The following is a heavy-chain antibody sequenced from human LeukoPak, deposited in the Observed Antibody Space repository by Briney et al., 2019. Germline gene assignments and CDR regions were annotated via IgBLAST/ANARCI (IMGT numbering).Heavy chain of an antibody. CDR2: INPNSGGT. J-gene: IGHJ5*02. V-gene: IGHV1-2*02. D-gene: IGHD3-22*01. CDR3: ALVMTTENWFDP. Sequence: ASVKVSCKASVYTFTGYYMHWVRQAPGQGLEWMGWINPNSGGTNYAQKFQGRVTMTRDTSISTAYMELSRLRSDDTAVYYCALVMTTENWFDPWGQGTLVTVSS. CDR1: VYTFTGYY.